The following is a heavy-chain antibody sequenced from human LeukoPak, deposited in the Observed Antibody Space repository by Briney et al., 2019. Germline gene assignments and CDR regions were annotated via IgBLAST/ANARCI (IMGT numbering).Heavy chain of an antibody. D-gene: IGHD3-16*02. J-gene: IGHJ4*02. V-gene: IGHV3-7*01. CDR1: GFTFSSYW. CDR3: ARALRLGELSLSN. Sequence: PGGYLRLSCAASGFTFSSYWMSWVRQAPGKGLEWVANIKQDGSEKYYVDSVKGRFTISRDNAKNSLYLQMNSLRAEDTAVYYCARALRLGELSLSNWGQGTLVTVSS. CDR2: IKQDGSEK.